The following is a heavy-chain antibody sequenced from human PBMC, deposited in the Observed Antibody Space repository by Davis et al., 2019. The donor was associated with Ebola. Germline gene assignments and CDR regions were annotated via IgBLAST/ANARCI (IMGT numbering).Heavy chain of an antibody. D-gene: IGHD5-12*01. CDR1: GASISDYF. V-gene: IGHV3-48*02. J-gene: IGHJ4*02. CDR3: AREGYSGYVRISGSYYADY. Sequence: ETLSLTCTVSGASISDYFWNWVRQAPGKGLEWVSYISSTSRTIYYADSVKGRFTISRDNAKNSVYLQLNSLTDEDTAVYYCAREGYSGYVRISGSYYADYWGQGTLVTVSS. CDR2: ISSTSRTI.